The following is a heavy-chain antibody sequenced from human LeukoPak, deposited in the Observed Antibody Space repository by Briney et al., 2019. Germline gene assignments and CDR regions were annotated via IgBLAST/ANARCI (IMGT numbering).Heavy chain of an antibody. V-gene: IGHV1-46*01. CDR2: INPSGGST. CDR3: ASAPASDSSGRSPASY. CDR1: GYTFTSYY. Sequence: ASVKVSCKASGYTFTSYYMHWVRQAPGQGLEWMGIINPSGGSTSYAQKFQGRVTMTRDTSTSTVYMELSSLRSEDSAVYYCASAPASDSSGRSPASYWGQGTLVTVSS. J-gene: IGHJ4*02. D-gene: IGHD6-19*01.